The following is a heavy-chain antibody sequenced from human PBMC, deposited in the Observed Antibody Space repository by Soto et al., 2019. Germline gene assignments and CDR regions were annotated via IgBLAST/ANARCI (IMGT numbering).Heavy chain of an antibody. D-gene: IGHD3-22*01. CDR2: ISGSGGST. Sequence: LRLSCAASGFTFSSYAMSWVRQAPGKGLEWVSAISGSGGSTYYADSVKGRFTISRDNSKNTLYLQMNSLRAEDTAVYYCAKPDNYYDSGSLGYWGQGTLVTVSS. CDR3: AKPDNYYDSGSLGY. CDR1: GFTFSSYA. J-gene: IGHJ4*02. V-gene: IGHV3-23*01.